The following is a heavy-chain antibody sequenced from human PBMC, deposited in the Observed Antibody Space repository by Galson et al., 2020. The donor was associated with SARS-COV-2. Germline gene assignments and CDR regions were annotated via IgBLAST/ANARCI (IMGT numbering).Heavy chain of an antibody. D-gene: IGHD2-2*01. Sequence: SQTLSLTCTVSGGSISSYYWSWIRQLPGKGLEWIGYIYYSGSTNYNPSLKSRVTISVDTSKNQFSLKLSSVTAADTAVYYCARVGCSSTSCYQFDYWGQGTLVTVSS. CDR2: IYYSGST. CDR3: ARVGCSSTSCYQFDY. CDR1: GGSISSYY. J-gene: IGHJ4*02. V-gene: IGHV4-59*01.